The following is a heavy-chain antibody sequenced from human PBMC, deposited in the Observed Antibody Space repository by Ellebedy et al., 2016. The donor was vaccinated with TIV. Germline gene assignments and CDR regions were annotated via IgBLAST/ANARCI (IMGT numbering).Heavy chain of an antibody. V-gene: IGHV1-69*13. CDR3: ARGEVYGPAGY. J-gene: IGHJ4*02. CDR2: IIPFFGSA. CDR1: GGTFNYA. D-gene: IGHD1-14*01. Sequence: ASVKVSCKASGGTFNYAISWVRQAPGQGLEWMGGIIPFFGSANYAQKFQGRVTITADELASTAYMELRSLRSEDTAVYYCARGEVYGPAGYWGQGTLVTVST.